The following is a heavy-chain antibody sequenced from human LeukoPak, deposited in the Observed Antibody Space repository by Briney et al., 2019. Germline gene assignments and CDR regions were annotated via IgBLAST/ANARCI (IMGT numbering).Heavy chain of an antibody. Sequence: GGSLRLSCAASGFTVSSNYMRWVRQAPGKGLEWVSLIYSGGSTYYADSVKGRFTISRDNSKNTVYLQMNSLRAEDTAVYYCAKRMEAASYFDYWGQGTVVTVSS. V-gene: IGHV3-66*01. J-gene: IGHJ4*02. CDR2: IYSGGST. CDR1: GFTVSSNY. D-gene: IGHD2-8*01. CDR3: AKRMEAASYFDY.